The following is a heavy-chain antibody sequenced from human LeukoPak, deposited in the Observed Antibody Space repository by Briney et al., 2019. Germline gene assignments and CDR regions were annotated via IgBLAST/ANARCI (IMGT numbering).Heavy chain of an antibody. CDR1: GYTFTGYY. Sequence: ASVKVSCKASGYTFTGYYMHWVRQAPGQGLEWMGWINPNSGGTNYAQKFQGRVTMTRDTSISTAYMELSRLRSDDTAVYYCARGIHITMLGPAGWFDPWGQGTLVTVSS. CDR3: ARGIHITMLGPAGWFDP. CDR2: INPNSGGT. J-gene: IGHJ5*02. D-gene: IGHD3-10*02. V-gene: IGHV1-2*02.